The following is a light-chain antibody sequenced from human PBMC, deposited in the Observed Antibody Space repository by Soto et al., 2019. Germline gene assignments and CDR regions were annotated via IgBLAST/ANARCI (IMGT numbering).Light chain of an antibody. CDR1: QSFSSSY. J-gene: IGKJ1*01. V-gene: IGKV3-20*01. CDR2: GAS. CDR3: HPSGSSPQT. Sequence: EILLTQSLGTMSLSPGSRYTPSWMASQSFSSSYLAWYQQKPGQAPRLLIYGASSRATGIPDRFTGSGSGTDFTLTISRLEPEDFAVFYCHPSGSSPQTFGQWTKVDLK.